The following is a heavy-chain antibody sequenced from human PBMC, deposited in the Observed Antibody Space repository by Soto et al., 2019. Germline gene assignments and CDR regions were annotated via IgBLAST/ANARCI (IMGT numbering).Heavy chain of an antibody. V-gene: IGHV1-3*01. CDR1: GYTFSSYA. Sequence: GASVKVSCKTSGYTFSSYAIHWVRQAPGQGLEWMGWINAGNGNTKYSQKFQGRVTITRDTSASTAYTELNSLRSEDTAVYYCARSIVVVTALDYWGQGTLVTVSS. D-gene: IGHD2-21*02. CDR3: ARSIVVVTALDY. CDR2: INAGNGNT. J-gene: IGHJ4*02.